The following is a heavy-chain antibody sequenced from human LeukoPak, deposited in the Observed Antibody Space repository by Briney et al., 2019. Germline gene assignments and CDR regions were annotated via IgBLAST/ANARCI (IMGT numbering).Heavy chain of an antibody. J-gene: IGHJ4*02. CDR3: AKEYYYDSSGYYGGYYFDY. D-gene: IGHD3-22*01. V-gene: IGHV3-66*02. Sequence: GGSLRLSCAASGFTVSSNYMSWVRQAPGKGLEWVSVIYSGGSTYYADSVKGRFTISRDNSKNTLYLQMNSLRAEDTAVYYCAKEYYYDSSGYYGGYYFDYWGQGTLVTVSS. CDR2: IYSGGST. CDR1: GFTVSSNY.